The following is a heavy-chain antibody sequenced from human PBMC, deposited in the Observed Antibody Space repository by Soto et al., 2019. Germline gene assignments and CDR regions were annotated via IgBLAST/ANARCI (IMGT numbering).Heavy chain of an antibody. V-gene: IGHV6-1*01. Sequence: PSQTLSLTCAISGDSVSTSNTAWNWIRQSPSRGLEWLGRAYYRSKWYNDYAASVKSRITINPDTSKNQYSLQLNSVTPEDTAVYFCARGEQYSGRIFDYWGQGTLVTVSS. CDR3: ARGEQYSGRIFDY. CDR1: GDSVSTSNTA. J-gene: IGHJ4*01. CDR2: AYYRSKWYN. D-gene: IGHD1-26*01.